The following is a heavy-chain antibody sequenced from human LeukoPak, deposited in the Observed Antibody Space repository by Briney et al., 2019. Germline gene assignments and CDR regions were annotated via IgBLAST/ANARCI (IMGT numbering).Heavy chain of an antibody. CDR1: GGTLSSYA. CDR2: IIPIFGTA. Sequence: GSSVKVSCKASGGTLSSYAISWVRQAPGQGLEWIGGIIPIFGTANYAQKFQGRVTITTDESTSTAYMELSSLRSEDTAVYYCARGSTGNHSPPHFDYWGQGTLVTVSS. D-gene: IGHD3-10*01. J-gene: IGHJ4*02. V-gene: IGHV1-69*05. CDR3: ARGSTGNHSPPHFDY.